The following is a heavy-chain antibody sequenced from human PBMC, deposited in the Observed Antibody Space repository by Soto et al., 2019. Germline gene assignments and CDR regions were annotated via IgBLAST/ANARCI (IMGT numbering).Heavy chain of an antibody. V-gene: IGHV4-59*01. CDR2: ISYSGST. Sequence: PSETLSLTCTVSGGSISDYYWSWIRQPPGKGLEWIGFISYSGSTSYNPSFKSRVTMAVDTSKRQFSLKLTSVNAADTAVYYCARYGGTYYVYWGQGALVTVS. J-gene: IGHJ4*02. CDR1: GGSISDYY. CDR3: ARYGGTYYVY. D-gene: IGHD1-26*01.